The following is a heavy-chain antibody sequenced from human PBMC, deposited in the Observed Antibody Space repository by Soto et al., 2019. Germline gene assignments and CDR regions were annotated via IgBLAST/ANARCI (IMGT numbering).Heavy chain of an antibody. V-gene: IGHV3-30*18. CDR2: ISYDGSNK. CDR1: GFTFSSYG. Sequence: QVQLVESGGGVVQPGRSLRLSCAASGFTFSSYGMHWVRQAPGKGLEWVAVISYDGSNKYYADSVKGRFTISRDNSKNTLYLQMNSLRAEDTAVYYCAKERKEVGDFDWFSYGMDVWGQGTTVTVSS. D-gene: IGHD3-9*01. J-gene: IGHJ6*02. CDR3: AKERKEVGDFDWFSYGMDV.